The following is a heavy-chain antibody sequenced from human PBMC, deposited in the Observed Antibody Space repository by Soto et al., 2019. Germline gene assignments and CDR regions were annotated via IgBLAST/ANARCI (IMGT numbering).Heavy chain of an antibody. V-gene: IGHV5-51*01. CDR2: IYPGDSDT. CDR1: GYSFTSYW. D-gene: IGHD6-13*01. J-gene: IGHJ6*02. Sequence: GESLKISCKGCGYSFTSYWIGWVRQMPGKGLECMGIIYPGDSDTRYSPSFQGQVTISADKSISTAYLQWSGLKASDTAMYYCARTAAAGKYYYGMDVWGQGTTVTVSS. CDR3: ARTAAAGKYYYGMDV.